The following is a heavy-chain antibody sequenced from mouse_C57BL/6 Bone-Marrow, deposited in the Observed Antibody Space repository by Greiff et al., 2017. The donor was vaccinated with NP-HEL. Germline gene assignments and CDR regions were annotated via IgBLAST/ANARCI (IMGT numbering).Heavy chain of an antibody. CDR3: ARCADGYYYAMDY. J-gene: IGHJ4*01. CDR1: GFSLTSYA. D-gene: IGHD1-2*01. Sequence: VMLVESGPGLVAPSQSLSITCTVSGFSLTSYAISWVRQPPGKGLEWLGVIWTGGGTNYNSALKSRLSISKDNSKSQVFLKMNSLQTDDTARYYCARCADGYYYAMDYWGQGTSVTVSS. V-gene: IGHV2-9-1*01. CDR2: IWTGGGT.